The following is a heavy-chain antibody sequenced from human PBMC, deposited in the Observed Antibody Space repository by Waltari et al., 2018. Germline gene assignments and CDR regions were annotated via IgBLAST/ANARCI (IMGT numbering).Heavy chain of an antibody. Sequence: QVQLVESGGGVVQPGGSLRLSCAASGFTFSSYGMHWVRQAPGKGLEWVAFIRYDGSNKYYADSVKGRFTISRDNSKNTLYLQMNSLRAEDTAVYYCAKDRGDFWSGYYTDYWGQGTLVTVSS. D-gene: IGHD3-3*01. CDR3: AKDRGDFWSGYYTDY. V-gene: IGHV3-30*02. CDR1: GFTFSSYG. CDR2: IRYDGSNK. J-gene: IGHJ4*02.